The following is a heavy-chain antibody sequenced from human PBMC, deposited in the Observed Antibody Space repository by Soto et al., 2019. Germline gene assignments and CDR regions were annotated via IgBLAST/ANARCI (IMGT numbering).Heavy chain of an antibody. CDR2: IYYSGST. D-gene: IGHD3-10*01. CDR1: GGSISSSSYY. V-gene: IGHV4-39*01. Sequence: SETLSLTCTVSGGSISSSSYYWGWIRQPPGKGLEWIGSIYYSGSTYYNPSLKSRVTISVDTSKNQFSLKLSSVTAADTAVYYCARSAPDYGSGSPVFYWGQGTLVTVSS. J-gene: IGHJ4*02. CDR3: ARSAPDYGSGSPVFY.